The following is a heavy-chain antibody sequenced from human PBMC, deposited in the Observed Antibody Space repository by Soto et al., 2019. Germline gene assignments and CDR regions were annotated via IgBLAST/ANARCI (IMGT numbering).Heavy chain of an antibody. Sequence: SGATPVNPTDTLTLTCNFSGFSLTTRAMSVACIRQPPGRALGWHALISWNQDPRYSPSRQSRHTITTDTTNNQVVLTITNMHPVAAAAYYCGQRTPEYDMDVWGQGTMVTVSS. CDR3: GQRTPEYDMDV. CDR1: GFSLTTRAMS. J-gene: IGHJ6*02. V-gene: IGHV2-5*01. D-gene: IGHD2-15*01. CDR2: ISWNQDP.